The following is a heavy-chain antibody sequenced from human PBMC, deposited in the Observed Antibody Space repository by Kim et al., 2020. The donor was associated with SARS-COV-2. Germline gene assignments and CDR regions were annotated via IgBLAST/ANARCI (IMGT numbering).Heavy chain of an antibody. Sequence: DSVKSRFTISSDNSKNTLELKMNSLRAEDTAVYYCAKRDGDSSGWYDFDYWGQGTLVTVSS. CDR3: AKRDGDSSGWYDFDY. J-gene: IGHJ4*02. V-gene: IGHV3-23*01. D-gene: IGHD6-19*01.